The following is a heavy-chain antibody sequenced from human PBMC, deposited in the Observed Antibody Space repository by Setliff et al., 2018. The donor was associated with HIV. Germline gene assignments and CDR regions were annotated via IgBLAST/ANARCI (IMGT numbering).Heavy chain of an antibody. J-gene: IGHJ6*03. Sequence: GESPKISCAASGFTFSGYGLYWVRQAPGKGLEWVAFIRYDGDNKYYADSVKGRFTISRDNSKNTLYLQMNSLRAKDAAVYYCAKAFGYCSGGSCPVRMDVWGKGTTVTVSS. V-gene: IGHV3-30*02. CDR2: IRYDGDNK. CDR1: GFTFSGYG. CDR3: AKAFGYCSGGSCPVRMDV. D-gene: IGHD2-15*01.